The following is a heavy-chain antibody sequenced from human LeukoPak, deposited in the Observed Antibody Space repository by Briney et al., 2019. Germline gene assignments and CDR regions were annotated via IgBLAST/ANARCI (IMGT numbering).Heavy chain of an antibody. Sequence: SETLSLTCTVSAGSVSSSTNYWGWIRQPPGKGLEWIGSIYYSGSTYYNPSLKSRVTISVDTSKNQFSLKLSSVTAADTAVYYCARHAGSYSAFDIWGQGTMVTVSS. CDR3: ARHAGSYSAFDI. CDR1: AGSVSSSTNY. V-gene: IGHV4-39*01. CDR2: IYYSGST. J-gene: IGHJ3*02. D-gene: IGHD1-26*01.